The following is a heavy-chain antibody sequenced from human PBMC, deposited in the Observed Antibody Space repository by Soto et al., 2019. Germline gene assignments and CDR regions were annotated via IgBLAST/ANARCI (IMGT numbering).Heavy chain of an antibody. CDR3: ASFGRGYCANGICYTGYFQH. V-gene: IGHV4-59*01. Sequence: PSETLSLTCTVSGGSISSYYWSWIRQPPGKGLEWIGYIYYSGSTNYNPSLKRRVTISVDTSKNQFSLKLSSVTAADTAVYYCASFGRGYCANGICYTGYFQHWGQGTLVTVSS. CDR2: IYYSGST. J-gene: IGHJ1*01. CDR1: GGSISSYY. D-gene: IGHD2-8*01.